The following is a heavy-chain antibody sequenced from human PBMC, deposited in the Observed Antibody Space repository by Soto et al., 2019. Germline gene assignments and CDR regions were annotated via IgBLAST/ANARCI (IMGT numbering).Heavy chain of an antibody. Sequence: QVQLQQSGPGLVKPSQTLSLTCTVSGDSISSDYYHWTWIRPSPGKGLEWIGYIHHSGTILSHPSLKCRVTISVDTSKNQSSLHLTCVTAADTAVYFCAREDDGGDSLDVWGQGTTVTVSS. CDR3: AREDDGGDSLDV. CDR1: GDSISSDYYH. J-gene: IGHJ6*02. V-gene: IGHV4-30-4*08. D-gene: IGHD2-21*02. CDR2: IHHSGTI.